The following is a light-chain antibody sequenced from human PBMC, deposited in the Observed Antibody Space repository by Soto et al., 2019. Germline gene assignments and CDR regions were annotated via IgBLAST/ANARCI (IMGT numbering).Light chain of an antibody. V-gene: IGLV2-14*01. CDR2: EVS. J-gene: IGLJ1*01. CDR1: SRDVGGYNY. CDR3: SSYTNSTTLYV. Sequence: QSVLTQPASVSGSPGQPITISCTGTSRDVGGYNYVSWYQQHPGKVPKLMIYEVSNRPSGVSNRFSGSKSGNTASLTISGLQAEDEADYYCSSYTNSTTLYVFGTGDKVTAL.